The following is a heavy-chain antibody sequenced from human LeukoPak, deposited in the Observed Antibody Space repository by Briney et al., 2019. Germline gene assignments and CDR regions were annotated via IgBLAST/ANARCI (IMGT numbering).Heavy chain of an antibody. CDR1: GYTFTSYA. V-gene: IGHV1-3*01. D-gene: IGHD3-22*01. CDR3: ARAEPDYYDSSGYSDFDY. J-gene: IGHJ4*02. Sequence: ASVKVSCKASGYTFTSYAMHWVRQAPGQRLEWVGWINAGNGNTKYSQKFQGRVTITRDTSASTAYMELSSLRSEDTAVYYCARAEPDYYDSSGYSDFDYWGQGTLVTVSS. CDR2: INAGNGNT.